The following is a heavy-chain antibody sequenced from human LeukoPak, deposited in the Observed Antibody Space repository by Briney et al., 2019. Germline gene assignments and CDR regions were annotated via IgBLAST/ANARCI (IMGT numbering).Heavy chain of an antibody. D-gene: IGHD6-13*01. V-gene: IGHV1-69*05. CDR2: VIPIFSTT. J-gene: IGHJ4*02. Sequence: SVKVSCKASGGTFNSYAISWVQQAPGQGLEWMGAVIPIFSTTNYAQKFQGRVAITTDESTNTAYMELTSLKSEDTAVYYCARAPPKQLLHLYWGQGTLVTVSS. CDR3: ARAPPKQLLHLY. CDR1: GGTFNSYA.